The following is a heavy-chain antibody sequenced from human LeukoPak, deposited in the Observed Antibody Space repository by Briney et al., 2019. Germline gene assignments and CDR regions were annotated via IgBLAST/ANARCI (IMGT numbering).Heavy chain of an antibody. Sequence: GASVKVSCKASGYTFTSYGISWVRQAPGQGLEWMGWISAYNGNTNYAQKLQGRVTMTTDTSTSTAYMELRSLRSDDTAMYYCARCLYYYDSSGYYLLDAFDIWGQGTMVTVSS. CDR2: ISAYNGNT. V-gene: IGHV1-18*01. CDR1: GYTFTSYG. J-gene: IGHJ3*02. D-gene: IGHD3-22*01. CDR3: ARCLYYYDSSGYYLLDAFDI.